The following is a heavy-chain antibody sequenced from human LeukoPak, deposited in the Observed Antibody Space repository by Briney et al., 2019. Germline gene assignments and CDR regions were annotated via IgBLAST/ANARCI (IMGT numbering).Heavy chain of an antibody. D-gene: IGHD3-3*01. CDR2: ISYDGSNK. CDR1: GFTFSSYG. CDR3: AVARGIFGVAVYYYYMDV. J-gene: IGHJ6*03. Sequence: PGGSLRLSCAASGFTFSSYGMHWVRQAPGKGLEWVALISYDGSNKYYADSVKGRFTISRDNAKNSLYLQMNSLRAEDTAVYYCAVARGIFGVAVYYYYMDVWGKGTTVTVSS. V-gene: IGHV3-30*03.